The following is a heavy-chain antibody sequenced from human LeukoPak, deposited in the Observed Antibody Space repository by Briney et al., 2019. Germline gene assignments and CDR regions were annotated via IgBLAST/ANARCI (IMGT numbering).Heavy chain of an antibody. J-gene: IGHJ4*02. Sequence: PSETLSLTCTVSGGSISSYYWSWIRQPPGKGLEWIGYIYYSGSTNYNPSLKSRVTISVDTSKNQFSLKLSSVTAADTAVYYCARLGFDDSSGWYYFDYWGQGTLVTVSS. CDR1: GGSISSYY. D-gene: IGHD6-19*01. CDR2: IYYSGST. V-gene: IGHV4-59*01. CDR3: ARLGFDDSSGWYYFDY.